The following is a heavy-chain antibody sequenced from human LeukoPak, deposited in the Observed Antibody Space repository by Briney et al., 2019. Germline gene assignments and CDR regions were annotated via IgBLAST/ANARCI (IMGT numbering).Heavy chain of an antibody. J-gene: IGHJ3*01. D-gene: IGHD3-16*01. Sequence: GGSLRVSCAAFGFTFSSYNMNWVRQAPGKGLEWLSSISGGGDYKYHADSVKGRLTVSRDNAKSSLYLQMNDLRVEDTAVYYCVKGGAGEQRQDAFDVWGQGTMVTVSS. CDR3: VKGGAGEQRQDAFDV. CDR2: ISGGGDYK. V-gene: IGHV3-21*06. CDR1: GFTFSSYN.